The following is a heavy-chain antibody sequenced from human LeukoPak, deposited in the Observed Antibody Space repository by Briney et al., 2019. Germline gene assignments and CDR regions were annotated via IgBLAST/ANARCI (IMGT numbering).Heavy chain of an antibody. J-gene: IGHJ4*02. CDR1: GSPFIEYS. D-gene: IGHD1-1*01. CDR3: ARDHNYAFDN. V-gene: IGHV3-48*01. Sequence: GGSLRLSCTASGSPFIEYSMNWVRQAPGRGLEWISYIGIDSGNTKYADSVRGRFTISADKAKNSLYLQMNSLRVEDTAVYYCARDHNYAFDNWGQGTLVSVAS. CDR2: IGIDSGNT.